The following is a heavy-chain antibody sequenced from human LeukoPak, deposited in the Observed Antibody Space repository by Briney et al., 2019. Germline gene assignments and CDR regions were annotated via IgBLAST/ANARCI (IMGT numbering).Heavy chain of an antibody. CDR3: ARWAGRVLRIAFDI. J-gene: IGHJ3*02. CDR1: GGSISSYY. V-gene: IGHV4-4*07. CDR2: IYTSGST. D-gene: IGHD5-24*01. Sequence: SETLSLTCTVSGGSISSYYWSWIRQPAGKGLEWIGRIYTSGSTNYNPSLKSRVTMSVDTSKNQFSLKLSSVTAADTAVYYCARWAGRVLRIAFDIWGQGTMVTVSS.